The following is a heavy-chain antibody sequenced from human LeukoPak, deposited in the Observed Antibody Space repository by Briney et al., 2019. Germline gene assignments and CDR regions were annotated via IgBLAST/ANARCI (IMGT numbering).Heavy chain of an antibody. V-gene: IGHV4-39*07. CDR1: GGSISTSNYY. Sequence: PSETLSLTCTVSGGSISTSNYYWGWIRQPPGKGLEWIGNIFYSGSTYYSPSLKSRVTISLDTSRNQFSLKLNSVTAADTAVYYCASGLRMFDPWGQGTLVTVSS. CDR2: IFYSGST. J-gene: IGHJ5*02. CDR3: ASGLRMFDP. D-gene: IGHD4-17*01.